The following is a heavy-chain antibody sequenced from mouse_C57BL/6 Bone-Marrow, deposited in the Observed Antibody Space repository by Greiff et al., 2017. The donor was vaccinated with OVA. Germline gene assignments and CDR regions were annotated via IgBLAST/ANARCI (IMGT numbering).Heavy chain of an antibody. CDR1: GFTFSDYY. CDR2: ISNGGGST. Sequence: EVQLVESGGGLVQPGGSLKLSCAASGFTFSDYYMYWVRQTPEKRLEWVAYISNGGGSTYYPDTVKGRFTISRDNAKNTLYLQMSRLKSEDTAMYYCARPHWYFDVWGTGTTVTVSS. V-gene: IGHV5-12*01. CDR3: ARPHWYFDV. J-gene: IGHJ1*03.